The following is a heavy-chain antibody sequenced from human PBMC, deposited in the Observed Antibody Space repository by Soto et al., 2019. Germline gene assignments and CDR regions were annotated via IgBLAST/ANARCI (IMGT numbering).Heavy chain of an antibody. J-gene: IGHJ5*02. D-gene: IGHD3-9*01. Sequence: SETLSLTCTVSGVSISSSSYYWGWIRQPPGKGLEWIGSIYYSGSTNYNPSLKSRVTISVDTSKNQFSLKLSSVTAADTAVYYCARHEDDMRFDPWGQGTLVTVSS. CDR3: ARHEDDMRFDP. V-gene: IGHV4-39*01. CDR1: GVSISSSSYY. CDR2: IYYSGST.